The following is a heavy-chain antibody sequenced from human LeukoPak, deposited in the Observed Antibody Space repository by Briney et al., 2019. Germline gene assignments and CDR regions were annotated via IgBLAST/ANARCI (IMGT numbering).Heavy chain of an antibody. CDR2: IFYSGIT. D-gene: IGHD2-2*01. Sequence: ASENLSLTCTLSGDSISSSSFYWAWIRQPPGKGLECIGTIFYSGITYYSSSLKSRVTISVDTSKNQFSLKLSSVTVADTAVYFCARSGPAAGRPDAFDIWGQGTMVTVSS. CDR1: GDSISSSSFY. V-gene: IGHV4-39*07. CDR3: ARSGPAAGRPDAFDI. J-gene: IGHJ3*02.